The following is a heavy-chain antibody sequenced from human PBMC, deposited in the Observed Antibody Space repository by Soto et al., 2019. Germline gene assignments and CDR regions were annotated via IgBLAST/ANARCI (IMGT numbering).Heavy chain of an antibody. Sequence: PSETLSLTCAVSGGSISGGGYSWSWIRQPPGKGLEWIGYIYHSGSTYYNPSLKSRVTMTRDTSTSKVYMELSSLRSEDTAVYYCARPWYSSSWPLFDYWGQGTLVTVSS. CDR3: ARPWYSSSWPLFDY. CDR1: GGSISGGGYS. V-gene: IGHV4-30-2*02. CDR2: IYHSGST. J-gene: IGHJ4*02. D-gene: IGHD6-13*01.